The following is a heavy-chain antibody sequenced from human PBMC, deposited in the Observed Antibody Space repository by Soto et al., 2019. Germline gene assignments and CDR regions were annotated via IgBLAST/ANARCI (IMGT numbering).Heavy chain of an antibody. V-gene: IGHV1-18*04. CDR2: ISPYNGNT. CDR1: GYTFTNYY. Sequence: ASVKVSCKASGYTFTNYYMHWVRQAPGQGLEWMGRISPYNGNTTYAQKLQGRVTMTTDTSTSTAYMELSSLRSDDTAVYYCARGYYDFWSGERYYYYYMDVWGKGTTVTVSS. D-gene: IGHD3-3*01. CDR3: ARGYYDFWSGERYYYYYMDV. J-gene: IGHJ6*03.